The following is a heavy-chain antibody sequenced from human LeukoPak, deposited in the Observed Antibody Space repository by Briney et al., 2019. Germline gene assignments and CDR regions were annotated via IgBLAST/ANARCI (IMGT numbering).Heavy chain of an antibody. Sequence: KPSETLSLTCAVYGGSFSGYYWSWIRQPPGKGLEWIGEINHSGSTNYNPSLKSRVTISVDTSKNQFSLKLSSVTAADTAVYYCARGVGPQWLVWGAYYYYMDVWGKGTTVTVSS. D-gene: IGHD6-19*01. V-gene: IGHV4-34*01. CDR1: GGSFSGYY. CDR3: ARGVGPQWLVWGAYYYYMDV. J-gene: IGHJ6*03. CDR2: INHSGST.